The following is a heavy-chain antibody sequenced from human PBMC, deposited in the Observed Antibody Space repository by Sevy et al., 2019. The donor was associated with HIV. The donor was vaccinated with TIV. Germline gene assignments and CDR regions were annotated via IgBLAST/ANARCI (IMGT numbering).Heavy chain of an antibody. D-gene: IGHD3-10*01. Sequence: ASVKVSCKASGGTFSSYAISLVRQAPGQGLEWMGGIIPIFGTANYAQKFQGRVTITADESTSTAYMELSSLRSEDTAVYYCARQYGSGSYYYFDYWGQGTLVTVSS. CDR3: ARQYGSGSYYYFDY. CDR1: GGTFSSYA. J-gene: IGHJ4*02. CDR2: IIPIFGTA. V-gene: IGHV1-69*13.